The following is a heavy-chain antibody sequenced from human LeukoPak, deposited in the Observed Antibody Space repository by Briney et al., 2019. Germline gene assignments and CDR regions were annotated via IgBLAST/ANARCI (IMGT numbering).Heavy chain of an antibody. V-gene: IGHV1-2*02. CDR1: GYTFTGYY. J-gene: IGHJ4*02. Sequence: GASVKVSCRASGYTFTGYYMHWVRQAPGQGLEWMGWINPNSGGTNYAQKFQGRATMTRDTSISTAYMELSRLRSDDTAVYYCARDRQTEDSSGYYHLWNDYWGQGTLVTVSS. CDR2: INPNSGGT. D-gene: IGHD3-22*01. CDR3: ARDRQTEDSSGYYHLWNDY.